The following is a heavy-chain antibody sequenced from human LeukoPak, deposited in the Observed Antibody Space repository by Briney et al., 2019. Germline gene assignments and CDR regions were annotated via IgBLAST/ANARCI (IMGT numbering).Heavy chain of an antibody. J-gene: IGHJ4*02. CDR3: ARLRWSKLMVYATSRLFDY. CDR2: IYYSGST. D-gene: IGHD2-8*01. V-gene: IGHV4-39*01. CDR1: GGSISSGFYY. Sequence: PSETLSLTCTVSGGSISSGFYYWGWIRQPPGKGLEWIGSIYYSGSTYYNPSLKSRVTISVDTSKNQFSLKLSSVTAADTAVYYCARLRWSKLMVYATSRLFDYWGQGTLVTVSS.